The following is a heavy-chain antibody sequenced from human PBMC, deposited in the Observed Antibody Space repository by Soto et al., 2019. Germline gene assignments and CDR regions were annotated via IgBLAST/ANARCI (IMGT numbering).Heavy chain of an antibody. V-gene: IGHV3-53*01. CDR3: AGDGEMGTMFDF. Sequence: PGGSLRLSCAASGFTVSSNYMSWIRQAPGKGLEWVSVIYSGGTTHYADSVKGRFTISRGNSKNMLYLQMNSLRAEDTALYYCAGDGEMGTMFDFWGQGTMVTVSS. CDR1: GFTVSSNY. J-gene: IGHJ3*01. D-gene: IGHD3-10*01. CDR2: IYSGGTT.